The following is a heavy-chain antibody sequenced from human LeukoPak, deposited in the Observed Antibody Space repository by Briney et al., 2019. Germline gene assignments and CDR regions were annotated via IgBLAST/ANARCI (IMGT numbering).Heavy chain of an antibody. CDR3: ANLYDFWSGFPQDAFDI. J-gene: IGHJ3*02. CDR1: GFTFSSYA. Sequence: PGGSLRLSCAASGFTFSSYAMSWVRQAPGKGLEWVSAISGSGGSTYYADSVKGRFTISRDNSKNTLYLQMNSLRAEDMAVYYCANLYDFWSGFPQDAFDIWGQGTMVTVSS. V-gene: IGHV3-23*01. D-gene: IGHD3-3*01. CDR2: ISGSGGST.